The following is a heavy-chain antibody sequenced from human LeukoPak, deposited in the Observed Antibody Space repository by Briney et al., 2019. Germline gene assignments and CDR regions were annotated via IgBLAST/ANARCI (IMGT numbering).Heavy chain of an antibody. CDR2: IYSGGST. D-gene: IGHD4-17*01. Sequence: GGSLRLSCAVSGFTVSSNYMSWVRQAPGKGLEWVSIIYSGGSTSYADSVKGRFTISRDNIKNTLYLQMNSLRAEDTAVCYCARRGYGDYAPFDYWGQGALVTVSS. CDR1: GFTVSSNY. V-gene: IGHV3-66*04. J-gene: IGHJ4*02. CDR3: ARRGYGDYAPFDY.